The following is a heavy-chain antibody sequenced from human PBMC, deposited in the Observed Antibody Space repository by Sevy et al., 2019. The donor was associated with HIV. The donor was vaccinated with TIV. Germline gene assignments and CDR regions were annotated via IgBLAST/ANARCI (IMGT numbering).Heavy chain of an antibody. D-gene: IGHD5-18*01. CDR1: GFIFSTYA. V-gene: IGHV3-30*02. Sequence: GGSLRLSCAASGFIFSTYAMHWVRQAPGKGLEWVAFIRHDGNNNYYADSLKGRLTISRDNSKNTLYLQMNSLRSEDTAVYYCAKESGYSYGYDYWGQGTLVTVSS. J-gene: IGHJ4*02. CDR3: AKESGYSYGYDY. CDR2: IRHDGNNN.